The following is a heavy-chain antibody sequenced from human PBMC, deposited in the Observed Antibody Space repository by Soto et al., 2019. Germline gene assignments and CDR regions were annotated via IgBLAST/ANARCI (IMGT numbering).Heavy chain of an antibody. J-gene: IGHJ6*02. CDR3: AREKRYFDWLSHTRHYYYGMDV. D-gene: IGHD3-9*01. Sequence: SETLSLTCAVYGGSFSGYYWSWIRQPPGKGLEWIGEINHSGSTNYNPSLKSRVTISVDTSKNQFSLKLSSVTAADTAVYYCAREKRYFDWLSHTRHYYYGMDVWGQGTTVTVSS. CDR1: GGSFSGYY. CDR2: INHSGST. V-gene: IGHV4-34*01.